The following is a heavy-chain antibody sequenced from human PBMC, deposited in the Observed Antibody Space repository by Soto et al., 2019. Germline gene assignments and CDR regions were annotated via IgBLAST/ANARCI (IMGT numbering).Heavy chain of an antibody. V-gene: IGHV4-39*01. J-gene: IGHJ6*02. CDR3: AKAYNWGSLYYYGMDV. CDR1: GGSISSSSYY. CDR2: IYYSGST. D-gene: IGHD1-20*01. Sequence: SETLSLTCTVSGGSISSSSYYWGWIRQPPGKGLEWIGSIYYSGSTYYNPSLKSRVTISVDTSKNQFSLKLSSVTAADTAVYYCAKAYNWGSLYYYGMDVWRHGTPVTVSS.